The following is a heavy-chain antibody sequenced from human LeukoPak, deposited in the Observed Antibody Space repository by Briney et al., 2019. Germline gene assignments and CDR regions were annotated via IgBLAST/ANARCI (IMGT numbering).Heavy chain of an antibody. J-gene: IGHJ4*02. CDR1: GYTFTSYY. D-gene: IGHD3-22*01. CDR3: ARRAASSGSPFDY. Sequence: ASVTVSFKASGYTFTSYYMHWVRQAPGQGLEWMGIINPSGGITSYAQKFQGRVTMTRDTSTSTVYMELSSLRSEDTAVYYCARRAASSGSPFDYWGQGTLVTVSS. CDR2: INPSGGIT. V-gene: IGHV1-46*01.